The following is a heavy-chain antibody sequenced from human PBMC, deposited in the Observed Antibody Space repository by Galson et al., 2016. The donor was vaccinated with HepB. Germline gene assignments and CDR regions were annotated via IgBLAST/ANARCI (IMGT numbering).Heavy chain of an antibody. Sequence: CAISGDSVSSNSAAWNWIRQSPSRGREWLGRTYYRSKWYNDYAESVKSRISINPDTSKNQFSLQLHSVTPDDTAFYYCAGEGASGYALDYWGRGTLVTVSS. CDR3: AGEGASGYALDY. J-gene: IGHJ2*01. CDR1: GDSVSSNSAA. V-gene: IGHV6-1*01. CDR2: TYYRSKWYN. D-gene: IGHD6-25*01.